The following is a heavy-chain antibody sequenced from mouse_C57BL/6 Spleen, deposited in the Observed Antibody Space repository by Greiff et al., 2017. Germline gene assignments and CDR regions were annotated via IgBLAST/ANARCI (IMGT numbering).Heavy chain of an antibody. CDR2: IDPEDGET. CDR3: ASSTVVDWYFDV. CDR1: GFNIKDYY. Sequence: VQLQQSGAELVKPGASVKLSCTASGFNIKDYYMHWVKQRTEQGLEWIGRIDPEDGETKYAPKFQGKATITADPSTNTAYLQLSSLTSEDTAVYYCASSTVVDWYFDVWGTGTTVTVSS. D-gene: IGHD1-1*01. V-gene: IGHV14-2*01. J-gene: IGHJ1*03.